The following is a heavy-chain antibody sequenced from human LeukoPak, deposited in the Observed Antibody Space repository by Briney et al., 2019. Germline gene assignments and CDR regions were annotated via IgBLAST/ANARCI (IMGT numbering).Heavy chain of an antibody. Sequence: SGTLSLTCGVSGRSISGTNWWSSVRQPPGQGLEWIGEISLAGQTNYNPSRNGRVTMSLDKSSNQLSLHLTSVAAADTATYYCSRESGPFCPFGYWGQGTLVIVSS. J-gene: IGHJ4*02. V-gene: IGHV4-4*02. CDR1: GRSISGTNW. D-gene: IGHD1-26*01. CDR3: SRESGPFCPFGY. CDR2: ISLAGQT.